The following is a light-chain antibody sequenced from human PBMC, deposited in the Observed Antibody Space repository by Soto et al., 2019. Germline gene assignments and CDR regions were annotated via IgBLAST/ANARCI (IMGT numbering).Light chain of an antibody. CDR2: DNN. V-gene: IGLV1-40*01. J-gene: IGLJ1*01. CDR3: QSYDTSLSGYV. CDR1: ISNIGAGYD. Sequence: HSALTQPPSLSGAPGHRVTISCTGIISNIGAGYDVHWYQHLPGTAPKLLIYDNNDRPSGVPDRFSGSKSGTSASLAISGLQAEDEADYYCQSYDTSLSGYVFGAGTKVTVL.